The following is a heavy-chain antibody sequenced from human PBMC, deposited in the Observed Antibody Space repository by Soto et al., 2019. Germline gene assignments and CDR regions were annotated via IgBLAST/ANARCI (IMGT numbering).Heavy chain of an antibody. Sequence: ASVKVSCKASGYTFTSYAMHWVRQAPGQRLEWMGWINAGNGNTKYSQKFQGRVTITRDTSASTAYMELSSLRSEDTAVYYCARHGSSTQGYCSGGSCYLSEPLGYWGQGTLVTVSS. D-gene: IGHD2-15*01. J-gene: IGHJ4*02. CDR1: GYTFTSYA. V-gene: IGHV1-3*01. CDR3: ARHGSSTQGYCSGGSCYLSEPLGY. CDR2: INAGNGNT.